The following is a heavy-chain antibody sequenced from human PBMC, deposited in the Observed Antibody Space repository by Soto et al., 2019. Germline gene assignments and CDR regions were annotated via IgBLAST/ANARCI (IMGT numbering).Heavy chain of an antibody. V-gene: IGHV4-31*03. Sequence: SETLSLTCTVSGGSISSGGYYWSWIRQHPGKGLEWIGYIYYSGSTYYNPSLKSRVTISVDASKNQFSLKLSSVTAADTAVYFCARTAVAGTYYYYYGMDVWGQGTTVTVSS. CDR2: IYYSGST. D-gene: IGHD6-19*01. J-gene: IGHJ6*02. CDR1: GGSISSGGYY. CDR3: ARTAVAGTYYYYYGMDV.